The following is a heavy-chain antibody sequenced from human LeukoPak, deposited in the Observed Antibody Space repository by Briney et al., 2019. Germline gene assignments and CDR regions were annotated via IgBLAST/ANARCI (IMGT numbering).Heavy chain of an antibody. D-gene: IGHD1-26*01. V-gene: IGHV3-48*01. J-gene: IGHJ4*02. Sequence: GGSLRLSCTTSVFPFSRYSMNWVRHARGKGLEGVSYITSSGDTIYYADSVKGRFTISRDNAKNSVYLQMNSLRAEDTAVYYCASFPWELRPTWGQGTLVTVSS. CDR3: ASFPWELRPT. CDR1: VFPFSRYS. CDR2: ITSSGDTI.